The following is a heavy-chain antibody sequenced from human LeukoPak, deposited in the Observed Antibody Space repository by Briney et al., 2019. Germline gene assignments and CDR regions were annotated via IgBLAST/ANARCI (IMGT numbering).Heavy chain of an antibody. V-gene: IGHV3-64*01. CDR2: ISSNGGST. D-gene: IGHD1-20*01. Sequence: GGSLRLSCAASGFTFSSYAMHWVRQAPGKGLEYVSAISSNGGSTYYANSVKGRFTISRDNSKNTLYLQMDSLRAEDMAVYYCARAPGITGINYYYYYGMDVWGQGTTVTVSS. CDR3: ARAPGITGINYYYYYGMDV. CDR1: GFTFSSYA. J-gene: IGHJ6*02.